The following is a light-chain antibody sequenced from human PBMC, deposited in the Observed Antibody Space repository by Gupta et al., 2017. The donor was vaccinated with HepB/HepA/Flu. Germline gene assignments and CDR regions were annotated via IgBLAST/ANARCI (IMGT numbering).Light chain of an antibody. CDR1: SSDVGGYNY. CDR2: DVS. J-gene: IGLJ2*01. V-gene: IGLV2-11*01. CDR3: CSYAGSYTLVV. Sequence: QSALTQPRSVSGSPGQSVTISCTGTSSDVGGYNYVSWYQQHPGKAPKLMIYDVSKRPSGVPDRCSGSKSGNTASLTISGLQAEDEAEYYCCSYAGSYTLVVFGGGTKLTVL.